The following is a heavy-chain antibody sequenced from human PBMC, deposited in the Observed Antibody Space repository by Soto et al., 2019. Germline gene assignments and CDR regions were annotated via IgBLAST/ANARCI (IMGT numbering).Heavy chain of an antibody. CDR3: ARDSFXTTTKGHGVYLYYGVDV. J-gene: IGHJ6*02. V-gene: IGHV3-48*03. Sequence: PGGSLRLSCAASGFTFSSYEMNWVRQAPGKGLEWVSYISSSGSTIYYADSVKGRFTISRDNSKNTLYLQMNSLRAEDTAVFYCARDSFXTTTKGHGVYLYYGVDVWGQGTTVTVSS. D-gene: IGHD4-4*01. CDR2: ISSSGSTI. CDR1: GFTFSSYE.